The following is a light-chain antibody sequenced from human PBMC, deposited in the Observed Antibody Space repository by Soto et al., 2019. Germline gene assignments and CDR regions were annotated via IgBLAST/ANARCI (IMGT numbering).Light chain of an antibody. J-gene: IGKJ1*01. V-gene: IGKV3-20*01. Sequence: ENLLSQSPRTLSFSPGGKATLSCRASQSVSSSYLAWYQQKPGQAPRLLIYGASSRATGIPDRFSGSGSGTDFTLTISRLEPEDFAVYYCQQYGSSFWTFGQGTKVDIK. CDR3: QQYGSSFWT. CDR2: GAS. CDR1: QSVSSSY.